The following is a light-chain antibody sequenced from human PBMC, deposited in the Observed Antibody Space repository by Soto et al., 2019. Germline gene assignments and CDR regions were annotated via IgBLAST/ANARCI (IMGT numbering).Light chain of an antibody. J-gene: IGLJ1*01. CDR1: SSNIGAGYD. CDR3: QSYDSSLGYV. Sequence: QSALTQPPSLSGAPGQRVTISCTGSSSNIGAGYDVHWYQQLPGTAPKLLIYGNSNRPSGVPDRFSGSKSGTSASLAITGLQAEDEADYYCQSYDSSLGYVFGTGTKVTVL. V-gene: IGLV1-40*01. CDR2: GNS.